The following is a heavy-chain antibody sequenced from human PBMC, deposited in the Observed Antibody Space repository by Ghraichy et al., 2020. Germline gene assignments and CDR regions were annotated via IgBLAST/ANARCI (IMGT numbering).Heavy chain of an antibody. J-gene: IGHJ2*01. CDR3: ARSWPYDYSGYWYFDL. V-gene: IGHV4-59*01. D-gene: IGHD3-22*01. Sequence: SQTLSLTCTVSGASISSYYWSWIRQPPWKGLEWIGYIYYSGNTNYNPSLKSRVTISVDTSKNQFSLKLSYVTAADTAVYYCARSWPYDYSGYWYFDLWGRGTLVTVSS. CDR1: GASISSYY. CDR2: IYYSGNT.